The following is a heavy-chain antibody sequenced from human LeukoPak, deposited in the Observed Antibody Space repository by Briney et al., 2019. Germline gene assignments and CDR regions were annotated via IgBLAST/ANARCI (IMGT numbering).Heavy chain of an antibody. D-gene: IGHD3-10*01. CDR2: IKQDGSEK. J-gene: IGHJ4*02. V-gene: IGHV3-7*03. CDR1: GFTFSSYW. CDR3: ARDGGYYYGSGNSYYFDY. Sequence: GGSLRLSCAASGFTFSSYWMSWVRQAPGKGLEWVANIKQDGSEKYYVDSVKGRFTISRDNAKNSLYLQMNSLRAEDTAVHYCARDGGYYYGSGNSYYFDYWGQGTLVTVSS.